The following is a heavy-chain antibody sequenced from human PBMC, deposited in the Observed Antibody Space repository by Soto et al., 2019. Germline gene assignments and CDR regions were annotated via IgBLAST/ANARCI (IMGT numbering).Heavy chain of an antibody. J-gene: IGHJ6*02. V-gene: IGHV4-59*08. CDR1: GGSITNYY. CDR3: ARRPDNYYYYGMDV. CDR2: IYYSGNT. D-gene: IGHD3-22*01. Sequence: SETLSLTCTVSGGSITNYYWSWIRQPPGKGLEWIGFIYYSGNTNYSPSLKSRVTISVDSSKNQISLELNSVTAADTAVYYCARRPDNYYYYGMDVWGQGTTVTAP.